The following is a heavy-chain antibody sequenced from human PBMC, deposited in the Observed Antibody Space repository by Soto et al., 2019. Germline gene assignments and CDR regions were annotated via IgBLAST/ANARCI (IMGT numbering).Heavy chain of an antibody. CDR2: IYYSGST. J-gene: IGHJ4*02. V-gene: IGHV4-39*01. CDR3: ARLYSGSPGDY. D-gene: IGHD1-26*01. CDR1: GGSISSSSSY. Sequence: TLSLTCTVSGGSISSSSSYWGWIRQPPGKGLEWIGSIYYSGSTYYNPSLKSRVTISVDTSKNQFSLKLSSVAAADTAVYYCARLYSGSPGDYWGQGTLVTVYS.